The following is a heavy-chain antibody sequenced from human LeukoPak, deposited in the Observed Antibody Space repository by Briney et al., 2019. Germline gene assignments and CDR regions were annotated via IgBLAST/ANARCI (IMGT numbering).Heavy chain of an antibody. J-gene: IGHJ6*03. CDR1: GYTVTSYG. D-gene: IGHD5-18*01. V-gene: IGHV1-18*01. CDR2: ISAYNGNT. CDR3: ARDLRWIQLTGAAYYYSYMDV. Sequence: ASGKVSGKASGYTVTSYGVSGVRQAPGQGRKGMGWISAYNGNTNYAPKIQGRVTMTTDTSTSTAYMELRSLRSDDTAVYYCARDLRWIQLTGAAYYYSYMDVWGKGTTVTISS.